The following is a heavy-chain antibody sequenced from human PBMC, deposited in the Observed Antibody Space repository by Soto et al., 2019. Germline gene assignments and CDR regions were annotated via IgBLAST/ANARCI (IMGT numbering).Heavy chain of an antibody. CDR2: INHSGST. CDR1: GGSFSGYY. D-gene: IGHD6-6*01. Sequence: SETLSLTCAVYGGSFSGYYWSWIRQPPGKALEWIGEINHSGSTNYNPSLKSRVTISVDTSKNQFSLKLSSVTAADTAVYYCARPHEYSSSYFDYWGQGTLVTVSS. J-gene: IGHJ4*02. CDR3: ARPHEYSSSYFDY. V-gene: IGHV4-34*01.